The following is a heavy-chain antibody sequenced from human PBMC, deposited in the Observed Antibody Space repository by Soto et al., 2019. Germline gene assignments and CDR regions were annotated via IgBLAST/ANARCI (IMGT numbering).Heavy chain of an antibody. V-gene: IGHV3-23*01. Sequence: EVQLLESGGGLVQPGGFLRLSCAVSGFSFSTYGVTWVRQAPGKGLEWVSGVSGGSGVTHYADSVKGRFTITGDNSKNTVYLHMNSLRVEDTAVYYCAKWNGYGDSCGQGTLVTVSS. CDR2: VSGGSGVT. CDR1: GFSFSTYG. J-gene: IGHJ4*02. D-gene: IGHD1-1*01. CDR3: AKWNGYGDS.